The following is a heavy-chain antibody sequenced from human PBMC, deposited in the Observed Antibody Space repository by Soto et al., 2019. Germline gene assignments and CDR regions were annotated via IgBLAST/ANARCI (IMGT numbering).Heavy chain of an antibody. CDR3: ARDGPPNPYSSSFGYYYYGMDV. CDR2: ISYDGSNK. J-gene: IGHJ6*02. V-gene: IGHV3-30-3*01. Sequence: GGSLRLSCAASGFTFSSYAMHWVRQAPGKGLEWVAVISYDGSNKYYADSVKGRFTISRDNSKNTLYLQMNSLRAEDTAVYYCARDGPPNPYSSSFGYYYYGMDVWGQGTTVTVSS. D-gene: IGHD6-6*01. CDR1: GFTFSSYA.